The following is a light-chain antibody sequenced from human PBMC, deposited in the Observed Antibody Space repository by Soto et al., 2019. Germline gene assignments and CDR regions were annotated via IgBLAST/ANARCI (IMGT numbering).Light chain of an antibody. CDR3: QSYDSSLSGAV. V-gene: IGLV1-40*01. CDR1: SSNVGAGYE. Sequence: QSVLTQPPSVSGAPGQRITISCTGSSSNVGAGYEVHWYQQLPGTAPKLLIYDSINRPSGVPDRFSGSKSGTSASLAITGLQADDEADYYCQSYDSSLSGAVFGGGTKLTVL. CDR2: DSI. J-gene: IGLJ3*02.